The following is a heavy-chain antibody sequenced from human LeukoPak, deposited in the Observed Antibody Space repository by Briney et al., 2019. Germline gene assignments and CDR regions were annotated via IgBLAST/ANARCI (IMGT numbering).Heavy chain of an antibody. V-gene: IGHV3-74*01. CDR1: GFTFSRYW. D-gene: IGHD4-11*01. CDR2: INSDVSST. CDR3: ARDGIYSNEFDY. J-gene: IGHJ4*02. Sequence: PGGSLRLSCAASGFTFSRYWMHWVRQAPGKGLVWVSRINSDVSSTSYADSVKGRFTISRDNAKNTLYLQVNSLRAEDTAAYYCARDGIYSNEFDYWGQGTLVTVSS.